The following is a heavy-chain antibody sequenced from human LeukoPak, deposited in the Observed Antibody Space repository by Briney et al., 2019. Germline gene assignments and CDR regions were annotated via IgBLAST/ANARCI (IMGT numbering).Heavy chain of an antibody. CDR1: GYTFTSYY. Sequence: ASVKVSCKASGYTFTSYYMHWVRQAPVQGLEWMGIINPSGGSTSYAKKFQGRVTMTRDMSTSTVYMELSSLRSEDTAVYYCARGSRGYNLDYWGQGTLVTVSS. D-gene: IGHD1-1*01. CDR2: INPSGGST. J-gene: IGHJ4*02. CDR3: ARGSRGYNLDY. V-gene: IGHV1-46*01.